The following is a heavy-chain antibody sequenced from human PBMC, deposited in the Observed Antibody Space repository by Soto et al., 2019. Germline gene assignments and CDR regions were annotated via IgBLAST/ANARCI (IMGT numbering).Heavy chain of an antibody. Sequence: EVQLLESGGGLVQPGGSLRLSCAASGFSFSSYAMSWVRQAPGKGLEWVSSVSGSGISTYYADSVKGRFTISRDNSKNMVYLQMTSLRAEDTAVYFCAKLPQYETLTGYLDYFDYWGPGILVTVSS. CDR1: GFSFSSYA. J-gene: IGHJ4*02. CDR2: VSGSGIST. D-gene: IGHD3-9*01. V-gene: IGHV3-23*01. CDR3: AKLPQYETLTGYLDYFDY.